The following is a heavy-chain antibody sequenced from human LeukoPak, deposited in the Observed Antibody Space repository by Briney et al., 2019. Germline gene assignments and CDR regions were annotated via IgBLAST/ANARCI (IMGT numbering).Heavy chain of an antibody. Sequence: SQTLSLTCTVSGGSISSGDYYWSWIRQPPGKGLEWIGYIYYSGSTYYNPSLKSRVTISVGTSKNQFSLKLSSVTAADTAVYYCAREKSDDYGGDDAFDIWGQGTMVTVSS. J-gene: IGHJ3*02. D-gene: IGHD4-23*01. V-gene: IGHV4-30-4*01. CDR1: GGSISSGDYY. CDR2: IYYSGST. CDR3: AREKSDDYGGDDAFDI.